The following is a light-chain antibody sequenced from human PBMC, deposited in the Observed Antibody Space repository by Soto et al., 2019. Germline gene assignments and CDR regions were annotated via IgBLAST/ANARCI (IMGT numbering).Light chain of an antibody. V-gene: IGKV3-15*01. CDR3: QQYQNLWT. CDR1: QSVSRY. CDR2: RAS. Sequence: IVLTQSASTLSLSPGERATLSCRASQSVSRYVAWYQQRPGQAPRLIIYRASSRATGVPARFSGSGSGTEFTLTISSLQSEDFALYYCQQYQNLWTFGQGTKVDIK. J-gene: IGKJ1*01.